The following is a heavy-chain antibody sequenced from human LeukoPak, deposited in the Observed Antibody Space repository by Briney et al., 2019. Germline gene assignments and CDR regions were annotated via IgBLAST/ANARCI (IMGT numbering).Heavy chain of an antibody. D-gene: IGHD3-22*01. CDR1: GFTFDDYA. CDR2: ISWNSGSI. V-gene: IGHV3-9*01. J-gene: IGHJ4*02. CDR3: AKDVLYYYDSSGYQLGRNYFDY. Sequence: GGSLRLSCAASGFTFDDYAMHWVRQAPGKGLEWVSGISWNSGSIGYADSVKGRFTISRDNAKNSLYLQMNSLRAEDTALYYCAKDVLYYYDSSGYQLGRNYFDYWGQGTLVTVSS.